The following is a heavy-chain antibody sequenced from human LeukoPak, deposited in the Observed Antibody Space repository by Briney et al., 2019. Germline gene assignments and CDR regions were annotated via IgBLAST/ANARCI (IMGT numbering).Heavy chain of an antibody. V-gene: IGHV1-69*05. CDR3: ARVERAIPIYY. CDR1: GGSFSNYA. D-gene: IGHD3-10*01. CDR2: IIPILGSA. J-gene: IGHJ4*02. Sequence: SVKVSCKASGGSFSNYAISWVRQAPGQGLEWMGGIIPILGSATYAQHFQGRVTITMDESTTTAYMELSSLRPEDTAVFYCARVERAIPIYYWGQGTLVAVSS.